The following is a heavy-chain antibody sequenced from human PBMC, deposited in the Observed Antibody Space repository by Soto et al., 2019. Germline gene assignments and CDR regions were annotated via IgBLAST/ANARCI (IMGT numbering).Heavy chain of an antibody. Sequence: QVQLQESGPGLVQPSGTLSLTCAVSGDSITGDNWWSWVRQPPGKGLEWIGEIHHSGATNYNPSLKSRVTISVAKSKTQFSLKLNSVTAADTAMFYCATQGFYRMGVWGRGTTVTVSS. CDR2: IHHSGAT. J-gene: IGHJ6*02. CDR1: GDSITGDNW. CDR3: ATQGFYRMGV. V-gene: IGHV4-4*02.